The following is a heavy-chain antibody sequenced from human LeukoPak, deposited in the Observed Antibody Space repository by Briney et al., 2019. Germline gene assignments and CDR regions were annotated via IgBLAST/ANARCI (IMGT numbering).Heavy chain of an antibody. CDR1: GYTFTGYY. D-gene: IGHD4-23*01. V-gene: IGHV1-2*02. CDR3: ARELGRGYGGNSGY. CDR2: INPNSGGT. J-gene: IGHJ4*02. Sequence: ASVKVSCKASGYTFTGYYMHWVRQAPGQGLEWMGWINPNSGGTNYAQKFQGRVTMTRDTSISTAYMELSRLRSDDTAVYYCARELGRGYGGNSGYWGQGTLVTVSS.